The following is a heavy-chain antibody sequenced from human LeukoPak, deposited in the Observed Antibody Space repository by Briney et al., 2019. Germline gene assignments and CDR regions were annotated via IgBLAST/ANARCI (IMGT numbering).Heavy chain of an antibody. J-gene: IGHJ5*02. CDR1: GYSFTSYW. D-gene: IGHD3-10*01. CDR2: IDPSDSYT. CDR3: ARQEGGTMVRGPPLSWFDP. V-gene: IGHV5-10-1*01. Sequence: AGASLRISCKGSGYSFTSYWISWVRQLPGKGLEWMGRIDPSDSYTNYSPSFQGHVTISADKSISTAYLQWSSLKASDTAMYYCARQEGGTMVRGPPLSWFDPWGQGTLVTVSS.